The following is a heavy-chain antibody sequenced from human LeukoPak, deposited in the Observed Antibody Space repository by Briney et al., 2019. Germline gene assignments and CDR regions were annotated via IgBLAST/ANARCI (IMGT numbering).Heavy chain of an antibody. CDR3: AKSGMVLAATVYYFDY. J-gene: IGHJ4*02. Sequence: GGSLRLSCAASGFTFSSYSMNWVRQAPGKGLEWVSYIRSTSGTIYYADSVKGRFTVSRDNAKNSLYLQMTSLRDEDTAVYYCAKSGMVLAATVYYFDYWGQGTLVTVSS. V-gene: IGHV3-48*02. CDR2: IRSTSGTI. CDR1: GFTFSSYS. D-gene: IGHD2-15*01.